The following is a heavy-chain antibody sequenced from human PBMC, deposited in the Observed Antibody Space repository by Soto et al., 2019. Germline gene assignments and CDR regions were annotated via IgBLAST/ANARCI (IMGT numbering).Heavy chain of an antibody. CDR3: AREPNPLWFGEGDAFDI. V-gene: IGHV1-18*04. CDR1: GYTFTSYG. Sequence: ASVKVSCKASGYTFTSYGISWVRQAPGQGLEWMGWISAYNGNTNYAQKLQGRVTMTTDTSTSTAYMEPRSLRSDDTAVYYCAREPNPLWFGEGDAFDIWGQGTMVTVS. CDR2: ISAYNGNT. D-gene: IGHD3-10*01. J-gene: IGHJ3*02.